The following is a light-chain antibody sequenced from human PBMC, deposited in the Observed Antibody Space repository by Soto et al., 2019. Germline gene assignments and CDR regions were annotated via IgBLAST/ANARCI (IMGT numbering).Light chain of an antibody. J-gene: IGKJ3*01. CDR3: QQYDNLPVT. CDR2: DAS. CDR1: QDISNY. Sequence: DLLMTQSPSSLSASVGDRVTITCQASQDISNYLNWYQQKPGEAPKLLIYDASNLETGVPSRFSGSGSGTDFTFTISSLQPEDIATYYCQQYDNLPVTFGPGTKVDIK. V-gene: IGKV1-33*01.